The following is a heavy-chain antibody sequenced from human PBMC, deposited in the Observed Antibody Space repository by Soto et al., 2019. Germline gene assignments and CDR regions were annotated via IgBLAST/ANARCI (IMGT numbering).Heavy chain of an antibody. Sequence: PVGSLRLSCAASGFTFSSYAMSWVRQAPGKGLEWVSAISGSGGTTYYADSVKGRFTISRDNSKNTLYLQMNSLRAEDTAVYYCAKGGSSYSGSYYFDYWGQGTLVTVS. CDR3: AKGGSSYSGSYYFDY. V-gene: IGHV3-23*01. CDR2: ISGSGGTT. CDR1: GFTFSSYA. D-gene: IGHD1-26*01. J-gene: IGHJ4*02.